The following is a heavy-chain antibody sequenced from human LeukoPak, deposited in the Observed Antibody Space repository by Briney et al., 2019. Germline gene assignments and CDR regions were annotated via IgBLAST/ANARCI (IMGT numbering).Heavy chain of an antibody. D-gene: IGHD6-19*01. CDR1: GFTFSSYA. CDR2: ISGSGGST. CDR3: AKHSSGWYEYYFDY. Sequence: PGRSLRLSCAASGFTFSSYALTWVRQAPGKGLEWVSAISGSGGSTYYADSVKGRFTISRHNSKNTLYLQMNSLRAEDTAVYYCAKHSSGWYEYYFDYWGQGTLVTVSS. J-gene: IGHJ4*02. V-gene: IGHV3-23*01.